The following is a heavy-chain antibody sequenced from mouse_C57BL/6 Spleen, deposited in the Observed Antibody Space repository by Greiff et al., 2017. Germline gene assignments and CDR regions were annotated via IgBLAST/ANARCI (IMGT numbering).Heavy chain of an antibody. V-gene: IGHV1-55*01. Sequence: QVQLQQPGAELVKPGASVKMSCKASGYTFTSYWITWVKQRPGQGLEWIGDIYPGSGSTNYNEKFKSKATLTVDTSSGTAYMQLSSLTSEDSAVYYCARRGFRSSYYFDYWGQGTTLTVSS. CDR3: ARRGFRSSYYFDY. CDR2: IYPGSGST. CDR1: GYTFTSYW. D-gene: IGHD1-1*01. J-gene: IGHJ2*01.